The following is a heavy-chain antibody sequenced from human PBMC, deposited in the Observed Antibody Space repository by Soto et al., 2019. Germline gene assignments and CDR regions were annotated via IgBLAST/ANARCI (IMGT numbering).Heavy chain of an antibody. V-gene: IGHV5-51*01. D-gene: IGHD6-19*01. CDR2: IYPGDSDT. J-gene: IGHJ4*02. CDR3: ARIGSESSGWYVYYFDY. CDR1: GYSFTSYW. Sequence: PGESLKISCKGSGYSFTSYWIGWVRQMPGKGLEWMGIIYPGDSDTRYSPSFQGQVTISADKSISTAYLQWSSLKASDTAMYYCARIGSESSGWYVYYFDYWGQGTLVTVSS.